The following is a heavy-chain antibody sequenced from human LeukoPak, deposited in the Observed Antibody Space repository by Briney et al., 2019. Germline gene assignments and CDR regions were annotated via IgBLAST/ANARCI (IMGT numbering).Heavy chain of an antibody. Sequence: SETLSLTCTVSGGSISSYYWSWIRQPPGKGLEWIGYIYYSGSTNYNPSLKSRVTISVDTSKNQFSLKLSSVTAADTAVYYCARARSAMVPYFDYWGQGTLVTVSS. D-gene: IGHD5-18*01. CDR3: ARARSAMVPYFDY. J-gene: IGHJ4*02. CDR2: IYYSGST. CDR1: GGSISSYY. V-gene: IGHV4-59*01.